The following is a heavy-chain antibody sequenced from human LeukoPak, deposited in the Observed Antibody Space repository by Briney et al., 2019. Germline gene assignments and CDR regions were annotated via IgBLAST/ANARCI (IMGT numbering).Heavy chain of an antibody. J-gene: IGHJ4*02. CDR1: GGSISSSSDY. CDR3: ASTPSGSSAWYYFDK. V-gene: IGHV4-39*01. CDR2: IYYSGNT. D-gene: IGHD6-19*01. Sequence: SETLSLTCPVSGGSISSSSDYWGWIRQPPGKGLEWIGSIYYSGNTYYNPSLKSRVTISVDTSKKQFSLKLSSVTAADTAVYYCASTPSGSSAWYYFDKWGQGTLVTVSS.